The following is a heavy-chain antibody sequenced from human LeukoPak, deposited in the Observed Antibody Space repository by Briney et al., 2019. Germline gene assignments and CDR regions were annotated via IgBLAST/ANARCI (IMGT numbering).Heavy chain of an antibody. J-gene: IGHJ4*02. CDR2: IIPILGSA. CDR1: GGSFSNYA. D-gene: IGHD3-10*01. V-gene: IGHV1-69*05. CDR3: ARGERAIPIYY. Sequence: SVKVSCKASGGSFSNYAISWVRQAPGQGLEWMGGIIPILGSATYAQHFQGRVTITMDESTTTAYMKLSSLRPGDTAVFYCARGERAIPIYYWGQGTLVTVSS.